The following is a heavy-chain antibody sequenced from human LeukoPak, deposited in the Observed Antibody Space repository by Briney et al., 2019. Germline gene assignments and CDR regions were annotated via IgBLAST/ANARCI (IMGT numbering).Heavy chain of an antibody. D-gene: IGHD6-6*01. J-gene: IGHJ4*02. CDR2: IYYSGST. Sequence: SETLSLTCTVSGGSVSSGSYYWSWIRQPPGKGLEWIGYIYYSGSTYYNPSLKSRVTISVDTSKNQFSLKLSSVTAADTAVYYCARARDSSSYLDYWGQGTLVTVSS. V-gene: IGHV4-31*03. CDR1: GGSVSSGSYY. CDR3: ARARDSSSYLDY.